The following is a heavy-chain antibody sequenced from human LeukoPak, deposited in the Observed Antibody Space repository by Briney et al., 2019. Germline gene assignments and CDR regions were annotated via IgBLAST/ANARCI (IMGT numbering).Heavy chain of an antibody. D-gene: IGHD4-23*01. J-gene: IGHJ5*02. CDR2: IYTSGST. CDR1: GGSISSYY. V-gene: IGHV4-4*07. Sequence: SETLSLTCTVSGGSISSYYWSWIRQPAGKGLEWIGRIYTSGSTNYNPSLKSRVTISVDTSKNQFSLKLSSVTAADTAVYYCARAKVGPDDNWFDPWGQGTLVTVSS. CDR3: ARAKVGPDDNWFDP.